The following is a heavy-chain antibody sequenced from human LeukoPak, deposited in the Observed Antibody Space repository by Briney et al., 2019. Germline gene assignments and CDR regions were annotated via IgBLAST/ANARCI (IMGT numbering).Heavy chain of an antibody. V-gene: IGHV4-39*01. CDR2: ISDSGST. Sequence: PSETLSLTCTVAGGSISSSSYDWGWIRQPPGKGREWIGEISDSGSTNYNPSLKSRVTISVDTSTNQFSLKLSSVTAPDTAVYYCARKVAWRDYYGSGSYVYYFDYWGQGTLVTVSS. D-gene: IGHD3-10*01. CDR1: GGSISSSSYD. CDR3: ARKVAWRDYYGSGSYVYYFDY. J-gene: IGHJ4*02.